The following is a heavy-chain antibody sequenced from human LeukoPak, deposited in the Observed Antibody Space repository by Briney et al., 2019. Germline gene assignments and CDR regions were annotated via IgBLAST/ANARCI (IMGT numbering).Heavy chain of an antibody. J-gene: IGHJ4*02. CDR2: RWYDGSNK. V-gene: IGHV3-33*01. D-gene: IGHD1-26*01. CDR3: ARGQWELRKYFDY. CDR1: AFTFSSYG. Sequence: PGRSLRLSCAASAFTFSSYGMHWVRHPPGKGLEWVEVRWYDGSNKYYADSVKGRFTISRDNSKNALYRQMNSLRAEDTAVYDCARGQWELRKYFDYGGQGTLVTVSS.